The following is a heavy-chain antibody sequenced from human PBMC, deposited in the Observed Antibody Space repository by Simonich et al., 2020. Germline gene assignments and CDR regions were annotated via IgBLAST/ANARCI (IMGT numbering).Heavy chain of an antibody. Sequence: EVQLVESGGGLVKPGGSLRLSCAASGFTFSSYSMNWVRQAPGKGLEWFSFISSSSSYIYDADSVKGRFTSSRDNAKNSLYLQMNSLRAEDTAVYYCARDAAGDYWGQGTLVTVSS. CDR2: ISSSSSYI. CDR1: GFTFSSYS. J-gene: IGHJ4*02. D-gene: IGHD6-13*01. CDR3: ARDAAGDY. V-gene: IGHV3-21*01.